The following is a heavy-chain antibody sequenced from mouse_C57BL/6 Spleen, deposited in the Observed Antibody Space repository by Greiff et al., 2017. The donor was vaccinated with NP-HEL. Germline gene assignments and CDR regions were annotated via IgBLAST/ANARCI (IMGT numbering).Heavy chain of an antibody. CDR3: ARREGGGYYFFDY. CDR1: GYTFTSYW. CDR2: IHPNSGST. Sequence: QVQLQQPGAELVKPGASVKLSCKASGYTFTSYWMHWVKQRPGQGLEWIGMIHPNSGSTNYNEKFKSKATLTVDKSSSTAYMQLSSLTSEDSAVYYCARREGGGYYFFDYWGQGTTLTVSS. J-gene: IGHJ2*01. V-gene: IGHV1-64*01. D-gene: IGHD2-3*01.